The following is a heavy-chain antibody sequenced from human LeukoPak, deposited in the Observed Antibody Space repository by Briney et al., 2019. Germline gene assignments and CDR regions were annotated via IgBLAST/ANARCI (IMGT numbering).Heavy chain of an antibody. D-gene: IGHD3-3*01. CDR2: ISGDGTTT. V-gene: IGHV3-43*02. CDR3: AKDMGPLGTIWLDY. CDR1: GFTFDGYA. J-gene: IGHJ4*02. Sequence: PGGSLRLSCAASGFTFDGYAMQWLRQAPGKSLEWVSLISGDGTTTYYADSVEGRFTISRDNSKNSLYLQVNSLRTEDTALYYCAKDMGPLGTIWLDYWGQGTLVTVSS.